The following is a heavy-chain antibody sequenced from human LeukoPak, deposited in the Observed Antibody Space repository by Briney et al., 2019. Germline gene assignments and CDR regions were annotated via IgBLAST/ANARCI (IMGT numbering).Heavy chain of an antibody. CDR3: ARDALIYYSSSWYRNWFDP. V-gene: IGHV1-18*04. Sequence: ASVKVSCKGSGYTFTGYYMHWVRQAPGQGLEWMGWVSAYNGNTNYAQKLQGRVTMTTDTSTSTAYMELRSLRSDDTAVYYCARDALIYYSSSWYRNWFDPWGQGTLVTVSS. CDR1: GYTFTGYY. D-gene: IGHD6-13*01. CDR2: VSAYNGNT. J-gene: IGHJ5*02.